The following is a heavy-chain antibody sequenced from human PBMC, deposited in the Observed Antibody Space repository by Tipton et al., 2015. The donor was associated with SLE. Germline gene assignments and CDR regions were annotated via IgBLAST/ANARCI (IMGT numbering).Heavy chain of an antibody. J-gene: IGHJ4*02. V-gene: IGHV3-30-3*01. Sequence: SLRLSCAASGFTFSSYAMSWVRQAPGKGLEWVAVISYDGSNKYYADSVKGRFTISRDNSKNTLYLQMNSLRAEDTAVYYCARDGGAAAGLDYWGQGTLVTVSS. D-gene: IGHD6-13*01. CDR3: ARDGGAAAGLDY. CDR2: ISYDGSNK. CDR1: GFTFSSYA.